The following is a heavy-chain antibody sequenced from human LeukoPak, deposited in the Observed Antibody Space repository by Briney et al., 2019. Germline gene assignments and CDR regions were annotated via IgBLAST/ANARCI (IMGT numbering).Heavy chain of an antibody. D-gene: IGHD3-3*01. CDR1: GFTFSSYS. V-gene: IGHV3-23*01. CDR2: ISGSSGHT. J-gene: IGHJ4*02. Sequence: PGGSLRLSCAPSGFTFSSYSMNWVRPAPGKGLEWVSAISGSSGHTYYADSVKGRFTISRDNSKNTLYLQMNSLRAEDTAVYYCAKVGFSEMEWLLYSDHWGQGTLVTVSS. CDR3: AKVGFSEMEWLLYSDH.